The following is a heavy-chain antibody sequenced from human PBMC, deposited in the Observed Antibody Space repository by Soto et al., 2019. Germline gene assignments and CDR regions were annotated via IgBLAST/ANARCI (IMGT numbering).Heavy chain of an antibody. CDR1: GFTFSGYA. Sequence: PGGSLRLSCAASGFTFSGYAMSWVRQAPGKGLEWVSAISGSGGSTYYADSVKGRFTISRDNSKNTLYLQMNSLRAEDTAVYYCAKDHRGGRGGNVRSPQFDPWGQGTLVTVSS. CDR3: AKDHRGGRGGNVRSPQFDP. CDR2: ISGSGGST. J-gene: IGHJ5*02. V-gene: IGHV3-23*01. D-gene: IGHD2-15*01.